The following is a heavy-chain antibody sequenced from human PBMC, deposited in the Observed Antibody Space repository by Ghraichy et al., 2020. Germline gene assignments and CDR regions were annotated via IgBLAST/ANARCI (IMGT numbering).Heavy chain of an antibody. V-gene: IGHV3-23*01. D-gene: IGHD3-9*01. CDR2: ISGSGGST. Sequence: GESLNISCAASGFTFSSYAMSWVRQAPGKGLEWVSAISGSGGSTYYADSVKGRFTISRDNSKNTLYLQMNSLRAEDTAVYYCAKARGGLYDILTGYPTYYFDYWGQGTLVTVSS. CDR1: GFTFSSYA. CDR3: AKARGGLYDILTGYPTYYFDY. J-gene: IGHJ4*02.